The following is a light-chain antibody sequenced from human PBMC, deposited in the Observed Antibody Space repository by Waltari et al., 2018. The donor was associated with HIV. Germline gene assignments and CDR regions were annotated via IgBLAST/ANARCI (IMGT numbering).Light chain of an antibody. CDR2: KET. V-gene: IGLV3-1*01. J-gene: IGLJ2*01. CDR3: QAWDRSVV. Sequence: SYELPQPPSVSVSPGQPARITCSGAQLEDKFVCWYQQSLGQAPVRVRYKETRRASGIPERFSGSNSGNTSILTITGTQAMGEGDYYCQAWDRSVVFGGGTKLTVL. CDR1: QLEDKF.